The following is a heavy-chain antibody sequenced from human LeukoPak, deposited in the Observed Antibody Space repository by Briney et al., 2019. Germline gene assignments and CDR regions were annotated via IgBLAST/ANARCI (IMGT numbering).Heavy chain of an antibody. V-gene: IGHV6-1*01. J-gene: IGHJ4*02. CDR3: AREAAGFGY. Sequence: SQTLSLTCAISGDSVSSNSGAWNWIRQTPSGGLEWLGRTYYRSKWYYDYAVSVKSRITINPDTSKNQFSLQLNSVTPEDTAMYYCAREAAGFGYWGQGILVTVSS. CDR2: TYYRSKWYY. CDR1: GDSVSSNSGA. D-gene: IGHD6-13*01.